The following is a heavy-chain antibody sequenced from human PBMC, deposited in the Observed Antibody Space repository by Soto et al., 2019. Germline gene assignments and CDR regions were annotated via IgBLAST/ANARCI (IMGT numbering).Heavy chain of an antibody. CDR1: GGSISSYY. CDR2: IYYRGNT. V-gene: IGHV4-59*08. D-gene: IGHD6-13*01. CDR3: ARHPSASGDAFDI. Sequence: QVQLQESGPGLVKPSETLSLTCTVSGGSISSYYWSWIRQPPGKGLEWIGYIYYRGNTNYNPSLKSRVTMSVDTSNNQFSLILSSVTAADTAVFYCARHPSASGDAFDIWGQGTLVTVS. J-gene: IGHJ3*02.